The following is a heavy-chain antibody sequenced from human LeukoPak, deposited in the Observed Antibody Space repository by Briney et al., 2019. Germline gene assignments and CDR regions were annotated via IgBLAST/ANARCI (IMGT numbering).Heavy chain of an antibody. Sequence: PGGSLRLSCAACGFTFSSYAMHWVRQAPGEGLQWVAVISYDGSNKYYADSVKGRFTISRDNSKNTLYLQMNSLRAEDTAVYYCARVEVWQYYDILSEGFDYWGQGTLVTVSS. D-gene: IGHD3-9*01. CDR1: GFTFSSYA. J-gene: IGHJ4*02. CDR3: ARVEVWQYYDILSEGFDY. V-gene: IGHV3-30-3*01. CDR2: ISYDGSNK.